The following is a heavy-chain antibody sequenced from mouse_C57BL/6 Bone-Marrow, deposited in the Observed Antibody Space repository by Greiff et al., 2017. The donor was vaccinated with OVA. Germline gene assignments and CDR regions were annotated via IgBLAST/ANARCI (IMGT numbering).Heavy chain of an antibody. D-gene: IGHD1-1*01. CDR2: ISYDGSN. J-gene: IGHJ2*01. CDR1: GYSITSGYY. Sequence: EVKLMESGPGLVKPSQSLSLTCSVTGYSITSGYYWNWIRQFPGNKLEWMGYISYDGSNNYNPSLKNRIPITRDTSKNQFFLKLNSVTTEDTATYYCASGYGLDYWGQGTTLTVSS. V-gene: IGHV3-6*01. CDR3: ASGYGLDY.